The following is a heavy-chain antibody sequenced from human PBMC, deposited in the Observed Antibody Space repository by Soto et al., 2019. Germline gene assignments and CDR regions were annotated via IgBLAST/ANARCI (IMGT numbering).Heavy chain of an antibody. CDR3: ARSSGGNFGVIIEGSNWFDP. CDR1: GDTFTSYY. J-gene: IGHJ5*02. V-gene: IGHV1-46*01. Sequence: ASVKVSCKAPGDTFTSYYLNWVRQAPGQGLEWMGVINPHGGSTKYAQKFQGRITMTRDTSRSTVYMELSSLRSDETAIYYCARSSGGNFGVIIEGSNWFDPWGQGTLLTVSS. CDR2: INPHGGST. D-gene: IGHD3-3*01.